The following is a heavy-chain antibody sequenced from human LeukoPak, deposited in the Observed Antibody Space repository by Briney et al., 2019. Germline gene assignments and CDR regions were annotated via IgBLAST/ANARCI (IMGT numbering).Heavy chain of an antibody. D-gene: IGHD3-10*01. V-gene: IGHV3-48*04. Sequence: PGGSLRLSCAASGFTFSSYAMNWVSQAPGKGLEWVSYISSSSSTIYYADSVKGRFTISRDNAKNSLYLQMNSLRAEDTAVYYRASPLAIYYYGSGAPFDYWGQGTLVTVSS. CDR3: ASPLAIYYYGSGAPFDY. CDR2: ISSSSSTI. J-gene: IGHJ4*02. CDR1: GFTFSSYA.